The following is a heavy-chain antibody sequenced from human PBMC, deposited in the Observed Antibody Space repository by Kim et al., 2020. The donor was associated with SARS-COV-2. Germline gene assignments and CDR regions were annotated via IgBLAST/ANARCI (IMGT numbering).Heavy chain of an antibody. CDR2: IYPGDSDT. V-gene: IGHV5-51*01. CDR1: GYSFTSYS. J-gene: IGHJ1*01. CDR3: ARPPASLLRHYYDSEGY. Sequence: GESLKISCKASGYSFTSYSIGWVRQMPGKGLEWMGIIYPGDSDTKYSPSFQGQVTISADNSISTVYLQWSSLKASDTAMYYCARPPASLLRHYYDSEGYWGQGTLVTVSS. D-gene: IGHD3-22*01.